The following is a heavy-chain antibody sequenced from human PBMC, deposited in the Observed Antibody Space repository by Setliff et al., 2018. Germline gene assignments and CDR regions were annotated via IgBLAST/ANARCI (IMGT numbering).Heavy chain of an antibody. CDR3: ARDQCYGGSCYAPMYSLDY. CDR1: GGSISSYY. CDR2: IDYSGGT. D-gene: IGHD2-15*01. Sequence: SETLSLTCTVSGGSISSYYWSWIRQPPGKGLEWIGYIDYSGGTNYNPSLKSRVTISLDTSKNQFSLQLSSVTAADTAVYYCARDQCYGGSCYAPMYSLDYWGQGSLVTVSS. J-gene: IGHJ4*02. V-gene: IGHV4-59*01.